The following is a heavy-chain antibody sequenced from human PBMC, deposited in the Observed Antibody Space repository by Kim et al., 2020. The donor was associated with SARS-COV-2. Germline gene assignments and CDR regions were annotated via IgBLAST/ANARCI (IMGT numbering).Heavy chain of an antibody. CDR2: IYYSGST. V-gene: IGHV4-31*03. CDR1: GGSISSGGYY. D-gene: IGHD3-22*01. J-gene: IGHJ4*02. Sequence: SETLSLTCTVSGGSISSGGYYWSWIRQHPGKGLEWIGYIYYSGSTYYNPSLKSRVTISVDTSKNQFSLKLSSVTAADTAVYYCARDRLGSSGYYSRFDYWGQGTLVTVSS. CDR3: ARDRLGSSGYYSRFDY.